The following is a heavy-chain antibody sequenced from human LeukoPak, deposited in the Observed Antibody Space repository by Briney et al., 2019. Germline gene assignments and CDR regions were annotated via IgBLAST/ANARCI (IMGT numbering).Heavy chain of an antibody. D-gene: IGHD4-17*01. CDR2: IYSGGGT. V-gene: IGHV3-66*01. Sequence: PGGSLRLSCAASGFTVRNTYMNWVRQAPGKGLEWVSVIYSGGGTYYADSVKGRFTISRDNSKNTLYLQMNSLRAEDTAVYYCVRDDRRYDDYGYFDYWGQGTLVTVSS. CDR1: GFTVRNTY. CDR3: VRDDRRYDDYGYFDY. J-gene: IGHJ4*02.